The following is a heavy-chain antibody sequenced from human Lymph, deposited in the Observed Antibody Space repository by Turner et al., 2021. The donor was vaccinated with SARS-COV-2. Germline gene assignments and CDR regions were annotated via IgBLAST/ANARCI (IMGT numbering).Heavy chain of an antibody. D-gene: IGHD3-9*01. Sequence: QLQLQESGPGLVKPSETLSLTCTVSGGSISSSSYYWGWIRQPPGKGLEWIGSVDYSGSTSYNPPLKSRVTISVDTSKNQFSLKLSSVTAADTAVYYCASNYDILTGYYTRNWFDPWGQGTLVTVSS. CDR3: ASNYDILTGYYTRNWFDP. CDR1: GGSISSSSYY. J-gene: IGHJ5*02. V-gene: IGHV4-39*01. CDR2: VDYSGST.